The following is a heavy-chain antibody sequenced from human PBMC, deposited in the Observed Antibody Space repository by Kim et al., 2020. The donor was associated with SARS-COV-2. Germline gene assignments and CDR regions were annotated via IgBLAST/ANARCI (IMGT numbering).Heavy chain of an antibody. D-gene: IGHD6-13*01. CDR3: ARAKGQGDSWGYFQH. Sequence: ASVKVSCKASGYTFTSYYMHWVRQAPGQGLEWMGIINPSGGSTSYAQKFQGRVTMTRDTSTSTVYMELSSLRSEDTAVYYCARAKGQGDSWGYFQHWGQGTLVTVSS. J-gene: IGHJ1*01. CDR2: INPSGGST. V-gene: IGHV1-46*01. CDR1: GYTFTSYY.